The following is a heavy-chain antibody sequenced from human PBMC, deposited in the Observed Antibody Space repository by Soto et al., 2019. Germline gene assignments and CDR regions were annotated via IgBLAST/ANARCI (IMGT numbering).Heavy chain of an antibody. CDR3: SKAAAHPPINYFAY. J-gene: IGHJ4*02. V-gene: IGHV3-30*18. CDR2: ISYDGSNK. CDR1: GFTFISYG. D-gene: IGHD6-6*01. Sequence: QVQLVESGGGVVQPWRSLRLSCAASGFTFISYGMHWVRQAPGKGLEWVAVISYDGSNKYYADSVKGRFTISRDNSKNTLYLQMNSLRAEDTAVYYCSKAAAHPPINYFAYWGQGTLVTVSS.